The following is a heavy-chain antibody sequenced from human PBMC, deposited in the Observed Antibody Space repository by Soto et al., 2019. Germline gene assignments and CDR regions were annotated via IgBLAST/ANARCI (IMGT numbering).Heavy chain of an antibody. CDR3: ARDQDTLGRAVFDY. J-gene: IGHJ4*02. CDR1: DDSITPYY. CDR2: IYYNGGT. V-gene: IGHV4-59*01. D-gene: IGHD5-18*01. Sequence: SETLSLTCTVSDDSITPYYWTWIRQPPGKGLEWVGYIYYNGGTSYNPSLKSRVTMSVDTSKNQFSLKLRSVAATDTAMYYCARDQDTLGRAVFDYWGQGTQVTVS.